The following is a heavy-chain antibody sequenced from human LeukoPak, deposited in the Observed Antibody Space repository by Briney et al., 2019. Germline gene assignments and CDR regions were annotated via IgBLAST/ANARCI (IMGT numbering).Heavy chain of an antibody. CDR2: ISYDASNK. V-gene: IGHV3-30*18. CDR3: AKEDGYATAWYLDH. Sequence: GGSLRLSCAASGFTFSRYGMHWVRQTPGKGLEWVAVISYDASNKYYADSVKGRFTISRDNSKNTLYLQMDSLRPEDTAVYYCAKEDGYATAWYLDHWGQGTLVTVSS. D-gene: IGHD2-15*01. J-gene: IGHJ4*02. CDR1: GFTFSRYG.